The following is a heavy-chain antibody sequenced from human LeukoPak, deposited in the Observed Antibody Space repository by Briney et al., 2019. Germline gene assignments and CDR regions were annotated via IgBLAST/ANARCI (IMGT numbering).Heavy chain of an antibody. CDR2: INHSGST. D-gene: IGHD5-24*01. CDR3: ARGRDGYKRFDY. V-gene: IGHV4-34*01. Sequence: SETLSLTCAVYGGSFSGYYWSWIRQPPGKGLEWIGEINHSGSTNYNPSLKSRVTITVGTSKNQFSLKLSSVTAADTAVYYCARGRDGYKRFDYWGQGTLVTVSS. CDR1: GGSFSGYY. J-gene: IGHJ4*02.